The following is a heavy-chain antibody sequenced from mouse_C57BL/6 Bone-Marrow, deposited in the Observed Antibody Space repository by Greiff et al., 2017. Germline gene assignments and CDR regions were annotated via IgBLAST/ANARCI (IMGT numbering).Heavy chain of an antibody. V-gene: IGHV14-2*01. CDR3: ARSLLSEWYFDV. CDR2: IDPEDGDT. CDR1: GFNIKDYY. J-gene: IGHJ1*03. Sequence: EVQLQQSGAELVKPGASVKLSCTASGFNIKDYYMHWVKQRTEQGLEWIGRIDPEDGDTKYAPKFQGKATITAATSSNTAYLQLSSLTSEDTAVYYWARSLLSEWYFDVWGTGTTVTVSS. D-gene: IGHD6-2*01.